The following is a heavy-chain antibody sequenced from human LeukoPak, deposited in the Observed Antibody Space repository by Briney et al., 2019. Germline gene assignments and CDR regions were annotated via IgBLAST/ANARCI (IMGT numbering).Heavy chain of an antibody. Sequence: SETLSLTCTASGGSISSYYWSWIRQPPGKGLEWIGYIYYSGSTNYNPSLKSRVTISVDTSKNQFSLKLSSVTAADTAVYYCARGVEYSGYEKTLFDYWGQGTLVTVSS. V-gene: IGHV4-59*12. CDR1: GGSISSYY. J-gene: IGHJ4*02. CDR2: IYYSGST. CDR3: ARGVEYSGYEKTLFDY. D-gene: IGHD5-12*01.